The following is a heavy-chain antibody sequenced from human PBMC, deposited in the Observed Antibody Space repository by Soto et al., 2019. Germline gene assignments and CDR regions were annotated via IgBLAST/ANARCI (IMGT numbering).Heavy chain of an antibody. Sequence: QVQLVQSGAEVKKPGASVTVSCRSSGDTLNDYYIHWVRQAPGQGLEWMAWINPNGGVTKYAQKFQVWVSMTRDTSIMTVYMQLSRLRSDDTAVYYCARESGGATATLDYYYFYMDVWGTGTAVTVSS. CDR2: INPNGGVT. D-gene: IGHD5-12*01. J-gene: IGHJ6*03. CDR1: GDTLNDYY. CDR3: ARESGGATATLDYYYFYMDV. V-gene: IGHV1-2*04.